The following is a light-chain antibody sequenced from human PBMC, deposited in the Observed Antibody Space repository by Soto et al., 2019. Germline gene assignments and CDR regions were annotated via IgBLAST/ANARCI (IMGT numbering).Light chain of an antibody. CDR1: TGAVTSGYY. J-gene: IGLJ3*02. CDR3: LLFYRDAWV. Sequence: QAVVTQEPSLTLSPGGTVTVTCASSTGAVTSGYYANWFQQKPGQAPRALISSTSKKHSWTPARFSGSLLGGKAALTLSGVQPEDEAEYYCLLFYRDAWVFGGGTKLTVL. V-gene: IGLV7-43*01. CDR2: STS.